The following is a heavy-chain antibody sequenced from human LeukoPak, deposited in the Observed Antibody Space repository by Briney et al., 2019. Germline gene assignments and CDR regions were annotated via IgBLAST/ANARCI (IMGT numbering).Heavy chain of an antibody. CDR2: ISAYNGNT. CDR1: GYTFTSYG. V-gene: IGHV1-18*01. J-gene: IGHJ4*02. Sequence: APVKVSCKASGYTFTSYGISWVRQAPGQGLEWMGWISAYNGNTNYAQKLQGRVTMTTDTSTSTAYMELRSLRSDDTAVYYCALSKGYFDWLSKPYWGQGTLVTVSS. D-gene: IGHD3-9*01. CDR3: ALSKGYFDWLSKPY.